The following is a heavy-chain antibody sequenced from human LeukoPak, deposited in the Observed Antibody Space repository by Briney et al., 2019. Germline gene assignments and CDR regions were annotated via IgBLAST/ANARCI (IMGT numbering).Heavy chain of an antibody. CDR1: GFTFSSYG. Sequence: GGSLRLSCAASGFTFSSYGMSWVRQAPGKGLEWVSGISGSGTSTYYADSVKGRFTISRDNSKNTLYLQMNSLRAEDTAVYYCAKDLGYYYDSSDLDYWGQGTLVTVSS. J-gene: IGHJ4*02. V-gene: IGHV3-23*01. D-gene: IGHD3-22*01. CDR3: AKDLGYYYDSSDLDY. CDR2: ISGSGTST.